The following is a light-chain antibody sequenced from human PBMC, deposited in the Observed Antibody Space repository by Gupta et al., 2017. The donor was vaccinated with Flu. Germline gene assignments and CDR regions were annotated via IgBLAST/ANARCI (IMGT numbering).Light chain of an antibody. CDR2: DVS. CDR1: SNDVGGYNY. CDR3: SSHAPSDNWV. V-gene: IGLV2-11*01. J-gene: IGLJ1*01. Sequence: SDPTQPRSVSGSPRPSVTISCTGTSNDVGGYNYVSWYHQHPGKSHKLIIYDVSKRPAGVPGRFSVSKSGNTASLTISGRKEEEEADYYCSSHAPSDNWVFGSGTKLTVL.